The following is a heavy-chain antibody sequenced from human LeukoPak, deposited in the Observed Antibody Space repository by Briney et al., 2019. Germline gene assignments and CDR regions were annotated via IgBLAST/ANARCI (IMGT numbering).Heavy chain of an antibody. J-gene: IGHJ4*02. CDR3: ARLPAAGKDY. D-gene: IGHD6-13*01. CDR1: GGSISSYY. Sequence: SETLSLTCTVSGGSISSYYWSWIRQPAGKGLEWIGRIYSSGSTYYNPSLKSRVTISVDTSKNQFSLKLSSVTAADTAVYYCARLPAAGKDYWGQGTLVTVSS. CDR2: IYSSGST. V-gene: IGHV4-4*07.